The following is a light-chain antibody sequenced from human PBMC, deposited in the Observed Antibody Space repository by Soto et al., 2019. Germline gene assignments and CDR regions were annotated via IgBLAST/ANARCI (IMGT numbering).Light chain of an antibody. V-gene: IGLV1-44*01. CDR3: AAWDDSLKGFV. CDR1: SSNIGINT. J-gene: IGLJ1*01. Sequence: QSVLTQPLSASGTPGQRVTFSCSGNSSNIGINTVHWYRQLPGTAPQLLISDNHRPPSGAPDRFSGSKSGTSASLSISGLQSEEEATYYCAAWDDSLKGFVFGTGTKVTGL. CDR2: DNH.